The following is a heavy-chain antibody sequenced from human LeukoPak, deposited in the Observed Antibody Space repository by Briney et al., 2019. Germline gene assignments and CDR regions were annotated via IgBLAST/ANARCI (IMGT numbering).Heavy chain of an antibody. CDR3: ARDFYASGFYFWFDP. CDR2: ISPSWTT. Sequence: KTSETLSLTCTVSGGYTGSYYWSWIRQPAGKGLEWIGRISPSWTTHYNPSLGSRLTMSVDTSKNYFSLRLSSVTAADPAVYYCARDFYASGFYFWFDPWSQEMLVTVSS. J-gene: IGHJ5*02. V-gene: IGHV4-4*07. CDR1: GGYTGSYY. D-gene: IGHD2/OR15-2a*01.